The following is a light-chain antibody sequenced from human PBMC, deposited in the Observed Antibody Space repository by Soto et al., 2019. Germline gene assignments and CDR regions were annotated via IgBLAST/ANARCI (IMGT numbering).Light chain of an antibody. V-gene: IGLV2-14*01. J-gene: IGLJ3*02. CDR1: SSDLGDYNY. CDR3: RSYARSNPWV. Sequence: QSALTQPASVSGSPGQSITISCTGTSSDLGDYNYVSWYQQHPGKARKLMIYEVSNRPSGVSNRFSGSKSGNTASLTISGLQAEDEGDYYFRSYARSNPWVFRGGTTLTVL. CDR2: EVS.